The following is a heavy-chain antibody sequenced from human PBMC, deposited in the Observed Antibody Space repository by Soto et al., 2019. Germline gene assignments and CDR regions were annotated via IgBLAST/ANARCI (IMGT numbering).Heavy chain of an antibody. Sequence: PPESLRLSCVVSAFTFSSYTISWVRQAPGKGLEWVAAIISGGGYKTYYADSVKGRFTISRDESKSTLYLQLDTLRAEDTALYYCAIAAGNSYGHQNVDVWGQGTLVTVSS. CDR3: AIAAGNSYGHQNVDV. CDR1: AFTFSSYT. V-gene: IGHV3-23*01. CDR2: IISGGGYKT. D-gene: IGHD5-18*01. J-gene: IGHJ4*02.